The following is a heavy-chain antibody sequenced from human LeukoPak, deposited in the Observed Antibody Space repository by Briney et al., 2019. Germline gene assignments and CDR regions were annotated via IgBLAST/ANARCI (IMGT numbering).Heavy chain of an antibody. CDR1: GFTFNYHA. CDR2: ISGSGGNT. J-gene: IGHJ4*02. CDR3: AKGPLIEVAGTTWDH. V-gene: IGHV3-23*01. Sequence: PGGSLRLSCAASGFTFNYHAMGWVRQTPGRGLEWISAISGSGGNTYYADSVKGRFTIPRDNSKNTLFLQMNSLRAEDTAVYYCAKGPLIEVAGTTWDHWGQGILVIVSS. D-gene: IGHD6-19*01.